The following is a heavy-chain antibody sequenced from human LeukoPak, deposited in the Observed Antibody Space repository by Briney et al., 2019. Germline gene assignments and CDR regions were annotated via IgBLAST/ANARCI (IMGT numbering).Heavy chain of an antibody. D-gene: IGHD6-19*01. Sequence: GRSLRLSCAASGFTFSNYGLHCVRQAPGKGLEWVAIISYDGSNKYFADSVKGRFTISRDNSKNTLYLQMNSLRAEDTAVCYCAKDGAVSGYFDNWGQGTLVTVSS. CDR3: AKDGAVSGYFDN. J-gene: IGHJ4*02. CDR2: ISYDGSNK. CDR1: GFTFSNYG. V-gene: IGHV3-30*18.